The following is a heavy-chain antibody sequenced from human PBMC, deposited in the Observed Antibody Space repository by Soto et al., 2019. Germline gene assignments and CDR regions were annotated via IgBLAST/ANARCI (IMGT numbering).Heavy chain of an antibody. CDR3: ARESRSVAGTVEY. J-gene: IGHJ4*02. CDR2: IDGSGNT. V-gene: IGHV4-4*07. Sequence: QEQLQESGPGLLKPSETLSLTCTVSGASISNYYWGWIWRPAGKGLEWIGRIDGSGNTNYNPSLKSRVTMSVDTSKNQFSLKLSSVTAADTAVYYCARESRSVAGTVEYWGQGTLVTVSS. CDR1: GASISNYY. D-gene: IGHD6-13*01.